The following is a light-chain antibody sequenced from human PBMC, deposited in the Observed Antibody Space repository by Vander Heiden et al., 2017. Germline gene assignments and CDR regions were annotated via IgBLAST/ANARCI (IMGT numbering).Light chain of an antibody. Sequence: EIVMTQSPATPSVSPGERATLSCRASQSVSSNLAWYQQKPGQAPRLLIYGASTRATGIPARFSGSGSGTEFTLTISSLKSEDFAVYYCQQYNKWPPYTFGQGTKLEIK. V-gene: IGKV3-15*01. CDR3: QQYNKWPPYT. J-gene: IGKJ2*01. CDR1: QSVSSN. CDR2: GAS.